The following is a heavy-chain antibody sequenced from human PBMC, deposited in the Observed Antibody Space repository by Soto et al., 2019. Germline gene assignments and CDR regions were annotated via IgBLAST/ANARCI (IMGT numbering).Heavy chain of an antibody. CDR3: ARPGTGNYYYYYGMDV. D-gene: IGHD7-27*01. J-gene: IGHJ6*02. CDR2: IYYSGST. V-gene: IGHV4-39*01. Sequence: SETLSLTCTVSGGSISSSSYYWGWIRQPPGKGLEWIGSIYYSGSTYYNPSLKSRVTISVDTSKNQFSLKLSSVTAADTAVYYCARPGTGNYYYYYGMDVWGQGTTVT. CDR1: GGSISSSSYY.